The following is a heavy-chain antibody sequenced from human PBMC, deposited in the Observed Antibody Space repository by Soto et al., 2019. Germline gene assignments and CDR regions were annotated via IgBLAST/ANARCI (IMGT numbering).Heavy chain of an antibody. Sequence: GGSLRLSCAASGFTFSSNWMHWVRQAPGKGLVWVARINSDGSTTNYADSVKGRFTISRDNARNTLYLQMNSLRAEDSAIYYCARVWHGDYDDWGQGTQVTVSS. J-gene: IGHJ4*02. CDR1: GFTFSSNW. CDR2: INSDGSTT. V-gene: IGHV3-74*01. D-gene: IGHD4-17*01. CDR3: ARVWHGDYDD.